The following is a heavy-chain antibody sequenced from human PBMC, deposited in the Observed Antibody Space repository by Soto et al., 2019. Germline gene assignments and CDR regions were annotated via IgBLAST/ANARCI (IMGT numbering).Heavy chain of an antibody. J-gene: IGHJ6*02. D-gene: IGHD3-22*01. CDR3: ARDPNDSSAYYHHYYYGMDV. V-gene: IGHV1-3*01. CDR2: INAGNGNT. CDR1: GYTFTSYG. Sequence: QIPLMQSGAEVKKPGASVKVSCKASGYTFTSYGIHWVRQAPGQRLEWTGWINAGNGNTKYSEKFQGRVTITRDTSASTAYLELSSLRSEDTAVYYCARDPNDSSAYYHHYYYGMDVWSQGTTVTVSS.